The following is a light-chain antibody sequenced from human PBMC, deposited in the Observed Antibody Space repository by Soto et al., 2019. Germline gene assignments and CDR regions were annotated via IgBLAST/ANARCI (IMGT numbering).Light chain of an antibody. CDR1: QSVSSD. Sequence: EIVVTPSPATLSVSPGEGATLSCRASQSVSSDLAWYQQKPGQAPRLLIYGASSRATGIPDRFSGSGSGTDFTLTISSLQPEDFATYYCLQDYNYPWTFGQGTKVDI. CDR2: GAS. CDR3: LQDYNYPWT. V-gene: IGKV3D-15*01. J-gene: IGKJ1*01.